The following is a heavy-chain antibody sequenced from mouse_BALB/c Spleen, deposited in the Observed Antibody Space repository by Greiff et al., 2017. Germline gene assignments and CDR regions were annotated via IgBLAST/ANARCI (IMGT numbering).Heavy chain of an antibody. CDR1: GFSITSGY. CDR3: GRGGGSSYWYFDV. J-gene: IGHJ1*01. Sequence: EVQLQESGPSLVQPSQTLSLTCSVSGFSITSGYWNWIRKSPGNKLEYVGYISYSGSTYYNPSLKSRISITRETSKKQYYLRLKTLTTEDTATYYCGRGGGSSYWYFDVWGAGTTVTVSA. V-gene: IGHV3-8*02. D-gene: IGHD1-1*01. CDR2: ISYSGST.